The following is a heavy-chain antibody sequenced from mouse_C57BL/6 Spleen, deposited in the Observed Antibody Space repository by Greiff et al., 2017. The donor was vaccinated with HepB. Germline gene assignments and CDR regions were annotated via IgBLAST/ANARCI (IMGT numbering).Heavy chain of an antibody. J-gene: IGHJ1*03. D-gene: IGHD2-3*01. CDR3: AREYDGYSDWYFDV. CDR2: IYPGDGDT. Sequence: VKLVESGPELVKPGASVKISCKASGYAFSSSWMNWVKQRPGKGLEWIGRIYPGDGDTNYNGKFKGKATLTADKSSSTAYMQLSSLTSEDSAVYFCAREYDGYSDWYFDVWGTGTTVTVSS. CDR1: GYAFSSSW. V-gene: IGHV1-82*01.